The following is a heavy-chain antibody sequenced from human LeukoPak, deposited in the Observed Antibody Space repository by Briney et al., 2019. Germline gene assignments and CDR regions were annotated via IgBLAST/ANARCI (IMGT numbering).Heavy chain of an antibody. V-gene: IGHV3-23*01. CDR1: GFTFSSHA. CDR2: ISGSGGST. D-gene: IGHD5-18*01. Sequence: QSGGSLRLSCAASGFTFSSHAMSWVRQAPGKGLEWVSAISGSGGSTYYADSVKGRFTISRDNSKNTLYLQMNSLRAEDTAVYYCAKQSGGWTAMVLWYFDYWGQGTLVTVSS. CDR3: AKQSGGWTAMVLWYFDY. J-gene: IGHJ4*02.